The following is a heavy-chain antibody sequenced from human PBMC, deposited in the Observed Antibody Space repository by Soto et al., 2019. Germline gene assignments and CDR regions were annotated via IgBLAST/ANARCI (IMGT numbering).Heavy chain of an antibody. D-gene: IGHD3-10*01. J-gene: IGHJ5*02. V-gene: IGHV4-39*01. CDR1: GGSISSSSYY. CDR2: IYYSGST. CDR3: ARLTISLVRGVPNWFDP. Sequence: SETLSLTCTVSGGSISSSSYYWGWIRQPPGKGLEWIGSIYYSGSTYYNPSLKSRVTISVDTSKNQFSLKLSSVTAADTAVYYCARLTISLVRGVPNWFDPWGHGTLVTVS.